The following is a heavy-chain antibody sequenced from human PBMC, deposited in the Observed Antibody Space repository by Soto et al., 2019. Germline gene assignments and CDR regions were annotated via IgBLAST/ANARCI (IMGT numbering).Heavy chain of an antibody. Sequence: GGSLRLSCAASGFTFSSYTMNWVRQAPGKGLEWVSFISSSSTIYYADSVKGRFTISRDNAKNSLYLQMNSLRDEDTAVYYCSRASSGDYWGQGTLVTVSS. CDR3: SRASSGDY. V-gene: IGHV3-48*02. D-gene: IGHD3-10*01. J-gene: IGHJ4*02. CDR2: ISSSSTI. CDR1: GFTFSSYT.